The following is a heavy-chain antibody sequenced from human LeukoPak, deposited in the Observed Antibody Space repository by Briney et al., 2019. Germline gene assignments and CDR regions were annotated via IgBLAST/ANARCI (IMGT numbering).Heavy chain of an antibody. J-gene: IGHJ4*02. CDR2: IYHSGST. Sequence: SETLSLTCTVSGGSISSGGYYWSWIRQPPGKGLEWIGYIYHSGSTYYNPSLKSRVTISVDRSKNQFSLKLSSVTAADTAVYYCARGVRYFDYWGQGTLVTVSS. V-gene: IGHV4-30-2*01. CDR3: ARGVRYFDY. CDR1: GGSISSGGYY.